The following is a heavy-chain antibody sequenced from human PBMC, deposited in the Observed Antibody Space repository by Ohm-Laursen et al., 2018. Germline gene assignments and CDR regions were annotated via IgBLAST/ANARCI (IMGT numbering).Heavy chain of an antibody. J-gene: IGHJ6*02. CDR1: GGSISSGGYY. V-gene: IGHV4-31*03. Sequence: TLSLTCTVSGGSISSGGYYWSWIRQHPGKGLEWIGYIYYSGSTYYNPSLKSRVTISVDTSKNQFSLKLSSVTAADTAVYYCARVNKGYCSSTSCYRYYGMDVWGQGTTVTVSS. D-gene: IGHD2-2*02. CDR2: IYYSGST. CDR3: ARVNKGYCSSTSCYRYYGMDV.